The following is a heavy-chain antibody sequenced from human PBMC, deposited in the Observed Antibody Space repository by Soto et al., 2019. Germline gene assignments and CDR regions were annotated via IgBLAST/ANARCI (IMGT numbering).Heavy chain of an antibody. CDR1: GGTFNTYT. CDR2: ILPILGSV. Sequence: HVQLVQSGAEVKKPGSSVTISCKASGGTFNTYTFSWVRQAPGQGLEWMGSILPILGSVNYAQNFQGRLSITADQSATTAYMEVNSLRSEDTAVYYCARVRPTDYVGNYNNGMDVWGQGTTVTVSS. CDR3: ARVRPTDYVGNYNNGMDV. V-gene: IGHV1-69*04. D-gene: IGHD4-17*01. J-gene: IGHJ6*02.